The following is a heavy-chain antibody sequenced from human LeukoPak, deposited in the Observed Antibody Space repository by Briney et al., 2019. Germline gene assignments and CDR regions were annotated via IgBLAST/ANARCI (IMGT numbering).Heavy chain of an antibody. CDR2: IHTSGST. CDR1: GGSISRYY. CDR3: ARDRYYYDSSGNRYFDL. Sequence: SETLSLTCTVSGGSISRYYGSWIRQPPGKGLEWIGRIHTSGSTNYNPSLKSRVTMSVDTSKNQFSLKLSSVTAADTAVYYCARDRYYYDSSGNRYFDLWGRGTLVTVSS. V-gene: IGHV4-4*07. J-gene: IGHJ2*01. D-gene: IGHD3-22*01.